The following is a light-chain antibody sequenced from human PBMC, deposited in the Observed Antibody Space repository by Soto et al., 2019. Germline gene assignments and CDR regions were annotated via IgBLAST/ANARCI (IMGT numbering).Light chain of an antibody. CDR2: GAS. V-gene: IGKV3-15*01. J-gene: IGKJ1*01. CDR3: QQYNNWPRT. Sequence: EIVMTRSPAILSVSTGERATLSCRASQSVSSNLAWYQQKPGQAPRLLIYGASTRATGIPARFSGSGSGTEFTLTISSLQSEDFAVYYCQQYNNWPRTFGQGTKVDIK. CDR1: QSVSSN.